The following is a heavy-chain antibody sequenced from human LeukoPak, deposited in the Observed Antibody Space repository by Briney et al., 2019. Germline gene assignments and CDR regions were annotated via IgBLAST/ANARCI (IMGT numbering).Heavy chain of an antibody. CDR1: GFTFSTYA. CDR3: ARVYLPSLWVGEFYFDY. Sequence: GRSLRLSCATSGFTFSTYAMHWVRQAPGKGLEWVAVMSYDGTNKYYADSVKGRFTISRDNSKNTLYLQMNSLRAEDTAIYYCARVYLPSLWVGEFYFDYWGQGSLVTVSS. V-gene: IGHV3-30*04. CDR2: MSYDGTNK. D-gene: IGHD3-10*01. J-gene: IGHJ4*02.